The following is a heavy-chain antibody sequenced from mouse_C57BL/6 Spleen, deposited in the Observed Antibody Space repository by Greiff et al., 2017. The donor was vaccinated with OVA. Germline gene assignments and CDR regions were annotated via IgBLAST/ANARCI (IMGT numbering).Heavy chain of an antibody. CDR2: IHPSDSDT. D-gene: IGHD2-12*01. CDR3: AIDRPYDGVLYAMDY. CDR1: GYTFTSYW. V-gene: IGHV1-74*01. Sequence: QVQLQQPGAELVKPGASVKVSCKASGYTFTSYWMHWVKQRPGQGLEWIGRIHPSDSDTNYNQKFKGKATLTVDKSSSTAYMQLSSLTSECSAVYYGAIDRPYDGVLYAMDYWGQGTSVTVSS. J-gene: IGHJ4*01.